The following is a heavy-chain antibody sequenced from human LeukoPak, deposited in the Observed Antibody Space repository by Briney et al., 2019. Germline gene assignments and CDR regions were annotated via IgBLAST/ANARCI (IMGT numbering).Heavy chain of an antibody. CDR3: ATGPFDY. V-gene: IGHV1-24*01. CDR1: GYTFTSYY. Sequence: ASVKVSCKASGYTFTSYYMHWVRQAPGKGLEWMGGFGPEDGETIYAQKFQGRVTMTEDTSTDTAYMELSSLRSEDTAVYYCATGPFDYWGQGTLVTVSS. J-gene: IGHJ4*02. CDR2: FGPEDGET.